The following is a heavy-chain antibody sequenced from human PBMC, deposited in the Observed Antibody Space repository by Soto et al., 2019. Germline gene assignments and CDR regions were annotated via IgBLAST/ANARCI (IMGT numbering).Heavy chain of an antibody. CDR3: ARGGGITIFLIDY. CDR1: GGSFSGYY. J-gene: IGHJ4*02. V-gene: IGHV4-34*01. D-gene: IGHD3-9*01. Sequence: SETLSLTCAVYGGSFSGYYWSWIRQPPGKGLEWIGEINHSGSTNYNPSLKSRVTISVDTSKNQFSLKLSSVTAADTAVYYCARGGGITIFLIDYWGQGTLVTVSS. CDR2: INHSGST.